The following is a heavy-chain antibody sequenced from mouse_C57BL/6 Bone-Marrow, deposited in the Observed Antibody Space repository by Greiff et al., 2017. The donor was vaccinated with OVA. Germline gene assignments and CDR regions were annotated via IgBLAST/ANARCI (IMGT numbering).Heavy chain of an antibody. CDR1: GYTFTSYW. CDR3: SRCGYWYFDV. J-gene: IGHJ1*03. V-gene: IGHV1-64*01. CDR2: IHPNSGST. Sequence: QVQLQQPGAELVKPGASVKLSCTASGYTFTSYWMHWVKQRPGQGLEWIGMIHPNSGSTNYNEKFKSKATLTVDKSSSTAYMQLSSLTSEDSAVYYCSRCGYWYFDVWGTGTTVTVSS. D-gene: IGHD1-1*02.